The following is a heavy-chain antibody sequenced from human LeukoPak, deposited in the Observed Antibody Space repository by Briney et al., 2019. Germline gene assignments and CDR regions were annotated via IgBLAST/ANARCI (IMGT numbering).Heavy chain of an antibody. V-gene: IGHV1-2*04. CDR3: SREDY. J-gene: IGHJ4*02. CDR1: GYTFTGYY. CDR2: INPNSGVT. Sequence: ASVKVSCKASGYTFTGYYLHWVRQAPGQGLEWVGWINPNSGVTNYAQKFQGWVSMTSDTSISTVYMELSRLRYDDTAVYFCSREDYWGQGTLVTVSS.